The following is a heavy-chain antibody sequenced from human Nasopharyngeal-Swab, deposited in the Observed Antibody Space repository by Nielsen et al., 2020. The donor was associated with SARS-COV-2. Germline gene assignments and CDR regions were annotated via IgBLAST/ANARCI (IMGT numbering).Heavy chain of an antibody. V-gene: IGHV4-38-2*01. CDR3: AVILYESSGYWVDY. D-gene: IGHD3-22*01. CDR2: IYHSGDT. J-gene: IGHJ4*02. Sequence: WIRQPPGKGLEWIGSIYHSGDTYYNPSLKSRVTMSVDTSKNRFSLNLNSVTATDTAVYYCAVILYESSGYWVDYWGQGTLVTVSS.